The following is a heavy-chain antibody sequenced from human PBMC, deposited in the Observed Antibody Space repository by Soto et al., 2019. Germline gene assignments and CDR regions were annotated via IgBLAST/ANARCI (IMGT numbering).Heavy chain of an antibody. CDR2: ISGSGGST. D-gene: IGHD5-18*01. V-gene: IGHV3-23*01. CDR3: ARVGQDTAMATTHNYYGMDV. CDR1: GFTFSSYA. J-gene: IGHJ6*02. Sequence: PGGSLRLSCATSGFTFSSYAMSWVRQPPGKGLEWVSVISGSGGSTYYADSVKGRFTISRDNAKNSLYLQMNSLRAEDTAVYYCARVGQDTAMATTHNYYGMDVWGQGTTVTVSS.